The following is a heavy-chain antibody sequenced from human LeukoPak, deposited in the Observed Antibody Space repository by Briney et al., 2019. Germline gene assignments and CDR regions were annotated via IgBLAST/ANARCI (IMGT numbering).Heavy chain of an antibody. CDR1: GDSISNSY. J-gene: IGHJ4*02. V-gene: IGHV4-59*01. CDR3: ARDQSYSFDY. CDR2: ISHNGSP. Sequence: KPSETLSLTCTVSGDSISNSYWSWIRQPPGKELEWIGYISHNGSPDYSPSLKSRVTISVDTSKNQFSLKLTSVTAADTAAYYCARDQSYSFDYWGQGTLVIVSS. D-gene: IGHD1-26*01.